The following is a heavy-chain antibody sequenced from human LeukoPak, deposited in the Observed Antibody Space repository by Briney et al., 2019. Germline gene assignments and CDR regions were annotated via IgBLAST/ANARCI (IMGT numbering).Heavy chain of an antibody. CDR2: IKQDGSEK. CDR1: GFTFSSYW. J-gene: IGHJ4*02. CDR3: ARHRGPYGSGSYPAGC. V-gene: IGHV3-7*01. D-gene: IGHD3-10*01. Sequence: PGGSLRLSCAASGFTFSSYWMSWVRQAPGKGLEWVADIKQDGSEKYYVDSVKGRFTISRDNAKNSLYLQMTSLRAEDTAVYYCARHRGPYGSGSYPAGCWGQGTLVTVSS.